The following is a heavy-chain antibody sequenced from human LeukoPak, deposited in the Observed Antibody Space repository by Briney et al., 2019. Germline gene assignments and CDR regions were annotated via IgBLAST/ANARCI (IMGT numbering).Heavy chain of an antibody. CDR3: ARDRYYGSGSYYNRHFDY. CDR2: IWYDGSNK. D-gene: IGHD3-10*01. J-gene: IGHJ4*02. CDR1: GFTFSSYG. Sequence: PGGSLRLSCAASGFTFSSYGMHWVRQAPGKGLEWVAVIWYDGSNKYYADSVKGRFTVSRDNSKNTLYLQMNSLRAEDTAVYYCARDRYYGSGSYYNRHFDYWGQGTLVTVSS. V-gene: IGHV3-33*01.